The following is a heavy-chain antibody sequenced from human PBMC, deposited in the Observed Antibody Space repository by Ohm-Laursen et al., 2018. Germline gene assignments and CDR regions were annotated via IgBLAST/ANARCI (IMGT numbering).Heavy chain of an antibody. J-gene: IGHJ3*02. CDR3: ARDNFLGSEGPAAPPEDPDAFDI. CDR1: GYTFTSYG. V-gene: IGHV1-18*01. CDR2: ISAYNGNT. D-gene: IGHD2-2*01. Sequence: GASVKVSCKASGYTFTSYGISWVRQAPGQGLEWMGWISAYNGNTNYAQKLQGRVTMTTDTSTSTAYMELRSLRSDDTAVYYCARDNFLGSEGPAAPPEDPDAFDIWGQGTMVTVSS.